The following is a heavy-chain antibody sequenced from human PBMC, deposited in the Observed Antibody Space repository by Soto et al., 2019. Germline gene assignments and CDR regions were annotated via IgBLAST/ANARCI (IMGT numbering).Heavy chain of an antibody. CDR1: GFIVSSKY. CDR3: ARGVTLGVSAGDY. Sequence: EVQLVDSGGGLVQPGGSLRLSCVASGFIVSSKYMSWFRLAPGKGLEWVSVIHTGGNTYYADAVKGRFTISRDNSQNTVYLQMNSLRIEDTAMYYCARGVTLGVSAGDYWGQGTLVTVSS. V-gene: IGHV3-66*01. D-gene: IGHD3-16*01. CDR2: IHTGGNT. J-gene: IGHJ4*02.